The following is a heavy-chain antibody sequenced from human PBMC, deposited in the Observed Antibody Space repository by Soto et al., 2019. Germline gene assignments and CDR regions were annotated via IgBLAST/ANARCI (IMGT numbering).Heavy chain of an antibody. CDR1: GYTFTDYY. CDR2: IHPNSGVT. CDR3: ARAGLTTLELATTY. D-gene: IGHD5-12*01. V-gene: IGHV1-2*02. J-gene: IGHJ4*02. Sequence: ASVKVSCKASGYTFTDYYMRWVRQSPGQGLEWMGWIHPNSGVTKFPQKFQGRVIMTRDTSISTVYMELSRLTSDDTAIYYCARAGLTTLELATTYWGQGTLVTVSS.